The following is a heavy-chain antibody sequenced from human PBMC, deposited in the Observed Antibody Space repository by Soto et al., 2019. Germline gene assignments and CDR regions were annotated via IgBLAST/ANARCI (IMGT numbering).Heavy chain of an antibody. D-gene: IGHD2-2*01. CDR1: GGTFSSYA. CDR3: ARGLLPPTHPGEDCSSNSCYWFDP. V-gene: IGHV1-69*01. Sequence: QVQLVQSGAEVKKPGSSVKVSCKASGGTFSSYAISWVRQAPGQGLEWMGGIIPIFGTANYAQKFQGRVTITADESTSIAYMELSSLRSEDTAVYYWARGLLPPTHPGEDCSSNSCYWFDPWGQGTLVTVSS. J-gene: IGHJ5*02. CDR2: IIPIFGTA.